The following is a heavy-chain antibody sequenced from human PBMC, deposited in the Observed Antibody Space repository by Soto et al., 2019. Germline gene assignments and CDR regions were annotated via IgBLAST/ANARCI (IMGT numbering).Heavy chain of an antibody. V-gene: IGHV3-23*01. CDR3: AKDLTPLDFWSGYPHFDY. J-gene: IGHJ4*02. CDR1: GFIVNTEY. D-gene: IGHD3-3*01. CDR2: ISGSGGST. Sequence: GGSLRLSCAASGFIVNTEYMTWVRQAPGKGLEWVSAISGSGGSTYYADSVKGRFTISRDNSKNTLYLQMNSLRAEDTAVYYCAKDLTPLDFWSGYPHFDYWGQRTLVTVSS.